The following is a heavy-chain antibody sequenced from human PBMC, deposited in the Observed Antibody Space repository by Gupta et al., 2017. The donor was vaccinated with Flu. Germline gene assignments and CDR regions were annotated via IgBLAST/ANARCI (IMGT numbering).Heavy chain of an antibody. D-gene: IGHD1-14*01. J-gene: IGHJ4*02. CDR2: IRNKANSYTT. CDR1: GFTFSEHY. V-gene: IGHV3-72*01. Sequence: RLVESGGGLVQPGGSLRLSCVVPGFTFSEHYMDWIRQAPGKGLEWVGRIRNKANSYTTEYAASVKDSFTITRDDSKSSLYLQMNSLKNEDTAVYYCSRGETGPSPPGRNDCWGQGTLVTVSS. CDR3: SRGETGPSPPGRNDC.